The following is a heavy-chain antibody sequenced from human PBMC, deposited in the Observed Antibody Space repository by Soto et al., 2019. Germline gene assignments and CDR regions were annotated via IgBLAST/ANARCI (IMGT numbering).Heavy chain of an antibody. D-gene: IGHD3-22*01. CDR1: GGTFSSYA. Sequence: SVKVSCKASGGTFSSYAISWVRQAPGQGLEWTGGIIPIFGTANYAQKFQGRVTITADESTSTAYMELSSLRSEDTAVYYCARAPRGYYDSSGYPPWYFQHWGQGTLVTVSS. V-gene: IGHV1-69*13. J-gene: IGHJ1*01. CDR3: ARAPRGYYDSSGYPPWYFQH. CDR2: IIPIFGTA.